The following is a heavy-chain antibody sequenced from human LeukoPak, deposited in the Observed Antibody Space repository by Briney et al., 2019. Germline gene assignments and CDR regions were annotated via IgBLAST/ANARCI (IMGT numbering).Heavy chain of an antibody. J-gene: IGHJ6*03. D-gene: IGHD2-2*02. Sequence: SETLSLTCTVSGGSISSYYWSWIRQPAGKGLEWIGRIYTSGSTNYNPSLKSRVTMSVDTSKNQFSLKLSSVTAADTAVYYCARVKSCSSTSCYTGYYYYYYYMDVWGKGTTVTVSS. CDR3: ARVKSCSSTSCYTGYYYYYYYMDV. CDR1: GGSISSYY. CDR2: IYTSGST. V-gene: IGHV4-4*07.